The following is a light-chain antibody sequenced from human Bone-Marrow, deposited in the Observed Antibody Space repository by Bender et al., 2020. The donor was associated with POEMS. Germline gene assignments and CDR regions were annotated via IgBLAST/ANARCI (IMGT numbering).Light chain of an antibody. CDR2: DDS. CDR3: SSFTSTFTVL. Sequence: SFVLTQSPSVSVAPGQTARIVCGGDNIGTKSVHWYQQKPGQAPVLVVYDDSDRPSGIPERFSGSKSGNTASLTISGLQAEDEADYYCSSFTSTFTVLFGGGTKLTVL. V-gene: IGLV3-21*02. J-gene: IGLJ2*01. CDR1: NIGTKS.